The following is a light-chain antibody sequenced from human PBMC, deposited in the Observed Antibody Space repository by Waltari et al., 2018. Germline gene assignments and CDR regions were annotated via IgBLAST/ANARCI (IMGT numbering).Light chain of an antibody. V-gene: IGKV3-15*01. J-gene: IGKJ5*01. CDR1: QTVSSN. CDR2: GAS. Sequence: ETVMTQSPATLSVSPGERATLSCRASQTVSSNLAWYQQKPGQAPRLLIYGASTRATGIPARFSGSGSVTEFTLTISSLQSEDFAVYYCQQYNDWSTFGQGTRLEI. CDR3: QQYNDWST.